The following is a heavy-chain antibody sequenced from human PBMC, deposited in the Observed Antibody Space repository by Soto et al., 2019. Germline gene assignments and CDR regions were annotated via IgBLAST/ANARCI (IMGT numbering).Heavy chain of an antibody. Sequence: QITLKESGPPRVKPTQPLTLTCNFSGFSLDTSGVGVGWIRQPPGKALEWLVVIYWDDDKRYSPSLKRRLTITNDTSNNEVFLIMTDMDPVDTATYYSAYRSLYNASYWDGGYFDYWGQGTLVTVSS. D-gene: IGHD1-20*01. CDR1: GFSLDTSGVG. J-gene: IGHJ4*02. CDR2: IYWDDDK. CDR3: AYRSLYNASYWDGGYFDY. V-gene: IGHV2-5*02.